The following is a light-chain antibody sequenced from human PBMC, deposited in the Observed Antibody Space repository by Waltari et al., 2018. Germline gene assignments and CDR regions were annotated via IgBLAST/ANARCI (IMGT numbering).Light chain of an antibody. CDR1: TNNVGSYA. V-gene: IGLV1-36*01. CDR3: STWDYSLSVVV. J-gene: IGLJ2*01. CDR2: GNS. Sequence: QSALTQEASVSGAVGQKVTLSCSGDTNNVGSYAVGWYQQISHGAPKTVMFGNSLPSGIPDRFSGSKSGTTASLTISGLQPEDEADYSCSTWDYSLSVVVFGGGTKVSVL.